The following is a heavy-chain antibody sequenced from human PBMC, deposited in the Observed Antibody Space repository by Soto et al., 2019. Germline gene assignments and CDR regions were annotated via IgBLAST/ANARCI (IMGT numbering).Heavy chain of an antibody. J-gene: IGHJ4*02. CDR2: ISGSGGST. Sequence: DVQLLESGGGLVQPGGSLRLSCAASGFTFSSYAMSWVRQAPGKGLEWVSAISGSGGSTYYADSVKGRFTISRDNSRNTLYLQMNTLRAEDTAVNYCAKDQGYCSSTNCYAAAYFDYWGQGTLVTVSS. V-gene: IGHV3-23*01. CDR3: AKDQGYCSSTNCYAAAYFDY. D-gene: IGHD2-2*01. CDR1: GFTFSSYA.